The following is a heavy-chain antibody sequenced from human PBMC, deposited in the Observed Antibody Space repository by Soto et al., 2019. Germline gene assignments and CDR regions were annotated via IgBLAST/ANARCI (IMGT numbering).Heavy chain of an antibody. V-gene: IGHV4-31*03. Sequence: QVQLQESGPGLVKPSQTLSLTCTVSGGSFSSGGYYWNWIRQHPGKGLEWIGYIYYSGSTSYNPSLKSRVTISVDTSKNQFSVKLNTVTAADTAVYYCARVLCSSTSCYVWENWFDSWGQGTLLTVSS. CDR3: ARVLCSSTSCYVWENWFDS. J-gene: IGHJ5*01. CDR1: GGSFSSGGYY. CDR2: IYYSGST. D-gene: IGHD2-2*01.